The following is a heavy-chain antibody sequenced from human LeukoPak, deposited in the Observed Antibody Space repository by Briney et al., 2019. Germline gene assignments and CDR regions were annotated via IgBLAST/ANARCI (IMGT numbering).Heavy chain of an antibody. CDR3: ARAARGYVWGSYRSFDY. V-gene: IGHV1-69*06. J-gene: IGHJ4*02. D-gene: IGHD3-16*02. Sequence: ASVKVSCKASGGTFSSYAISWVRQAPGQGLEWMGGIIPIFGTANYAQKFQGRVTITADKSTSTAYMELSSLRSEDTAVYYCARAARGYVWGSYRSFDYWGQGTLVTVSS. CDR2: IIPIFGTA. CDR1: GGTFSSYA.